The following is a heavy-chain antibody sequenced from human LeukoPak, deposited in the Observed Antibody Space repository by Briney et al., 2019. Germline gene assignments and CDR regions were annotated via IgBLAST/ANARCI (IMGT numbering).Heavy chain of an antibody. CDR2: LSGSGVTT. V-gene: IGHV3-23*01. CDR1: GFTFSNNA. D-gene: IGHD6-13*01. J-gene: IGHJ4*02. CDR3: AKVASSSWYAYFDY. Sequence: GGSLRLSCAASGFTFSNNAMSWFRQAPGKGLEWVSALSGSGVTTYYADSVKGRFTISRDNSKNTLYLQMNSLRAEDTAVYYCAKVASSSWYAYFDYWGRGTLVTVSS.